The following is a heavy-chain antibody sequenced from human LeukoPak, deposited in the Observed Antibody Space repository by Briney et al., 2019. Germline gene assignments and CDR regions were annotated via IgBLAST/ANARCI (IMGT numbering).Heavy chain of an antibody. CDR2: ISYDGSNK. D-gene: IGHD3-10*01. V-gene: IGHV3-30*18. J-gene: IGHJ6*04. Sequence: GRSLRLSCAASGFTFSSYGMHWVRQAPGKGLEWVAVISYDGSNKYYADSVKGRFTISRDNSKNTLYLQMNSLRVEDTAVYYCAKEFGGLFANVYYYYGMDVWGKGTTVTVSS. CDR3: AKEFGGLFANVYYYYGMDV. CDR1: GFTFSSYG.